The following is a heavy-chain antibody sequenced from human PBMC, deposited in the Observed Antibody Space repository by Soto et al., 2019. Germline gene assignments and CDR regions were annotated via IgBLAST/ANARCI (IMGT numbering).Heavy chain of an antibody. D-gene: IGHD6-13*01. V-gene: IGHV1-8*01. CDR2: MNPNSGNT. CDR1: GYTFTSYD. J-gene: IGHJ6*02. CDR3: ARGERSSWPPNYYYYGMDV. Sequence: QVQLVQSGAEVKKPGASVKVSCKASGYTFTSYDINWVRQATGQGLELMGWMNPNSGNTGYAQKFQGRVTMTRNTYISTAYMELRSLRSEDTDVYYCARGERSSWPPNYYYYGMDVWGQGTTVTVSS.